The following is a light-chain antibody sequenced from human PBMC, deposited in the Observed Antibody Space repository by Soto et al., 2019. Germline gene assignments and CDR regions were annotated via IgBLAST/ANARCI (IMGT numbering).Light chain of an antibody. J-gene: IGLJ2*01. CDR2: DVS. CDR3: GSYGGSINPVV. CDR1: SSDVGAYNY. V-gene: IGLV2-14*01. Sequence: QSVLTQPASVSGSPGQSITISCTGTSSDVGAYNYVSWYQQHPGKAPKLIIYDVSNRPSGVSSRFSGSKSGNTASLTISGHQAEDEGDYYGGSYGGSINPVVFGGGTKVTVL.